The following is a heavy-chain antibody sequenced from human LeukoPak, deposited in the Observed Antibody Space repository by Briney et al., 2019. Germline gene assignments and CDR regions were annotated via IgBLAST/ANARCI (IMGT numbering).Heavy chain of an antibody. V-gene: IGHV6-1*01. CDR3: ARERIGFRGSYYGENYFDY. J-gene: IGHJ4*02. D-gene: IGHD1-26*01. CDR1: GDSVSSNSAA. Sequence: SQTLSLTCAISGDSVSSNSAAWNWIRQSPSRGLEWLGRTYYRSKWYNDYAVSVKSRVTINPDTSKNQFSLQLNSVTPEDTAVYYCARERIGFRGSYYGENYFDYWGQGTLVTVSS. CDR2: TYYRSKWYN.